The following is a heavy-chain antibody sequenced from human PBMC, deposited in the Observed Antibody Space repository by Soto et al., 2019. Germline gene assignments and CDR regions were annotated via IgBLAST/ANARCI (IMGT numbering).Heavy chain of an antibody. V-gene: IGHV1-3*01. Sequence: GASVKVSCKASGYTFTSYAMHWVRQAPGQRLEWMGWINAGNGNTKYSQKFQGRVTITRDTSASTAYMELSSLRSEDTAVYYCARDRGVREYSGYNYWGQGTLVTVSS. CDR2: INAGNGNT. CDR3: ARDRGVREYSGYNY. D-gene: IGHD5-12*01. CDR1: GYTFTSYA. J-gene: IGHJ4*02.